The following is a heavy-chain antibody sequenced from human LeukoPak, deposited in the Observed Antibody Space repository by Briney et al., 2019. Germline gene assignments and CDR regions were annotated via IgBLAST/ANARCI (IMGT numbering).Heavy chain of an antibody. CDR1: GGSISSSSYY. CDR3: ARLHIAAVNYFDY. D-gene: IGHD6-13*01. J-gene: IGHJ4*02. Sequence: SETLSLTCTVSGGSISSSSYYWGWIRQPPGKGLEWIGYIYDSGSSNYNPSLKSRVTISVDTSKSQFSLKLTSVTAADTALYYCARLHIAAVNYFDYWGQGTLVTVSS. CDR2: IYDSGSS. V-gene: IGHV4-61*05.